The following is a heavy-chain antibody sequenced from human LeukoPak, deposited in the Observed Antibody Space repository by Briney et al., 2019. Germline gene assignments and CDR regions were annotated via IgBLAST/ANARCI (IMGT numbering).Heavy chain of an antibody. D-gene: IGHD3-10*01. J-gene: IGHJ5*02. CDR2: ISGYTGNT. CDR1: GYTFSSYV. CDR3: ARSSWFGGRSEWRWFDP. V-gene: IGHV1-18*01. Sequence: ASVKGSCKASGYTFSSYVISWVRQAPGQGREWMGWISGYTGNTNYAQNLQGRVTMTTDTSTSTAYMELRSLRSDDTALYYCARSSWFGGRSEWRWFDPWGQGTLVTVSS.